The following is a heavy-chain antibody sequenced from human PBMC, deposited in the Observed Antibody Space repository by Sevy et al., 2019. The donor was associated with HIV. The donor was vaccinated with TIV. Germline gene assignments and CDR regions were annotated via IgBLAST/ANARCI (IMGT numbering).Heavy chain of an antibody. CDR3: ARGPAPYYDFWSGIYFDF. D-gene: IGHD3-3*01. J-gene: IGHJ4*02. CDR2: IKQGGSEK. CDR1: GFTFSRYW. Sequence: GGSPRLSCAASGFTFSRYWMSWVRQAPGKGLEWVANIKQGGSEKYYVDSVKGRFTISRDNAKNSLYLQMNSLRGEDTAVYYCARGPAPYYDFWSGIYFDFWGQGTLVTVSS. V-gene: IGHV3-7*03.